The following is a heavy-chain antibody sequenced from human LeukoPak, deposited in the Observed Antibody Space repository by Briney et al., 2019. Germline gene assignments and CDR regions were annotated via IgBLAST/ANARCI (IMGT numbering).Heavy chain of an antibody. Sequence: PGGSLRLSCAASGFTFSSFGMSWVRQAPGKGLEWVSSISSSSSYIYYADSVKGRFTISRDNAKNSLYLQMNSLRAEDTAVYYCARESYDSSGHPADYWGQGTLVTVSS. CDR1: GFTFSSFG. CDR2: ISSSSSYI. CDR3: ARESYDSSGHPADY. D-gene: IGHD3-22*01. V-gene: IGHV3-21*01. J-gene: IGHJ4*02.